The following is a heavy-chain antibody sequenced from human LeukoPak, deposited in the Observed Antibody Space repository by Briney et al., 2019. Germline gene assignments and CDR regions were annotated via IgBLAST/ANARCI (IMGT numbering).Heavy chain of an antibody. Sequence: GGSLRLSCAASGFTFSSYAMHWVRQAPGKGLEWVAVISYDGSNKYYADSVKGRFTISRDNSKNTLYLQMNSLRAEDTAVYYCARGGPRASGSDTNAPNAYGMDVWGQGTTVTVSS. CDR1: GFTFSSYA. D-gene: IGHD5-12*01. CDR2: ISYDGSNK. V-gene: IGHV3-30-3*01. CDR3: ARGGPRASGSDTNAPNAYGMDV. J-gene: IGHJ6*02.